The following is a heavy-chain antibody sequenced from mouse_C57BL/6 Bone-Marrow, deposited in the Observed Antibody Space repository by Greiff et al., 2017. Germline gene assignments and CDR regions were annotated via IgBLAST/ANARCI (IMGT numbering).Heavy chain of an antibody. D-gene: IGHD2-3*01. V-gene: IGHV1-50*01. CDR2: LDPSDSYT. CDR3: ARRDGYPWYFDV. CDR1: GSTFTSYW. J-gene: IGHJ1*03. Sequence: QVQLQQPVAELVKPGASVTLSCKASGSTFTSYWMQWVKQRPGQGLEWIGELDPSDSYTNYNQKFKGKATLTVDTSSSTAYMQLSSLTSEDSAVYYCARRDGYPWYFDVWGTGTTVTVSS.